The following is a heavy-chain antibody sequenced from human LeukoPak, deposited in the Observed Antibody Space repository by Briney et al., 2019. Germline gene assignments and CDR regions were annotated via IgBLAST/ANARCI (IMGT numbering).Heavy chain of an antibody. V-gene: IGHV3-30*02. CDR1: GFTFSSYG. Sequence: GGTLRLSCAASGFTFSSYGMHWVRQAPGKGLERVAFIRYDGSDKFYADSVKGRFTISRDNSKNTLYLQMNSLRVEDTAVYYCRDPFDYWGQGTLVTVSS. CDR2: IRYDGSDK. D-gene: IGHD2/OR15-2a*01. CDR3: RDPFDY. J-gene: IGHJ4*02.